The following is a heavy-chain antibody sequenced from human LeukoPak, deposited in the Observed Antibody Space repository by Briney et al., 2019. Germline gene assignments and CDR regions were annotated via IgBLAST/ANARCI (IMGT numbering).Heavy chain of an antibody. CDR1: GFIVSDKY. V-gene: IGHV3-66*01. Sequence: GGSLRLSCAASGFIVSDKYMSWVRQAPGKGLERVSVFYTGGSTYYAGPVKGRFTISRDTSKNTVFLQMNSLRAEDTAVYFCARGRGHSGYDIYAMDVWGQGTTVTVSS. J-gene: IGHJ6*02. CDR3: ARGRGHSGYDIYAMDV. D-gene: IGHD5-12*01. CDR2: FYTGGST.